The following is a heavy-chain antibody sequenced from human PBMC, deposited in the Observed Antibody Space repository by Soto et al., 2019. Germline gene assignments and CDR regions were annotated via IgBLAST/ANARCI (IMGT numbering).Heavy chain of an antibody. CDR1: GGTFTTYT. V-gene: IGHV1-69*01. CDR2: VLPIFGTS. CDR3: ARPTTYYYDSSGYDAFDI. Sequence: QVQLVQSGAEVREPGSSVKVSCKASGGTFTTYTISWVRQAPGQGLEWMGGVLPIFGTSNYAQKFQGRVTITADESTSTVYMELSSLRSEDTAVYYCARPTTYYYDSSGYDAFDIWGQGTMVTISS. D-gene: IGHD3-22*01. J-gene: IGHJ3*02.